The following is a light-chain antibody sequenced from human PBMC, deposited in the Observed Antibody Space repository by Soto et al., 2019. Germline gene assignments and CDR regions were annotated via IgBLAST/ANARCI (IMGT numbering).Light chain of an antibody. CDR1: QSVTGTN. CDR2: DAV. Sequence: IVLTQSPVTLSLSPGEGATLSCRASQSVTGTNLAWYQQRAGQAPRLLIYDAVRRATGIPDRFSGSGSGTDFNLTISRLEPEDFAVYYCHQYGSSLGTFGQGTKVEV. J-gene: IGKJ2*01. CDR3: HQYGSSLGT. V-gene: IGKV3-20*01.